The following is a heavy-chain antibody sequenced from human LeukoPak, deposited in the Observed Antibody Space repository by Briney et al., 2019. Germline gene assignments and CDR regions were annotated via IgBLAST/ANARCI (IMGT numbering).Heavy chain of an antibody. J-gene: IGHJ3*02. D-gene: IGHD2-21*02. CDR3: ASGYCGGACQLGGVDM. V-gene: IGHV4-39*07. Sequence: SETLSLTCTVTGGSISSISYYWGWIRQSPGKGLEWIGSIYYSGSTYFNPSLKSRVTISLDTSGNQFSLKLSSVTAADTAVYYCASGYCGGACQLGGVDMWGQGTMVTVSS. CDR2: IYYSGST. CDR1: GGSISSISYY.